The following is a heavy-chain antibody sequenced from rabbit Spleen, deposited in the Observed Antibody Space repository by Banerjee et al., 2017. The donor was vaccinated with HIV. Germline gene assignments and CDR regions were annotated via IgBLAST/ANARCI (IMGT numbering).Heavy chain of an antibody. CDR3: ARDTASSFSSYGMDL. V-gene: IGHV1S45*01. CDR2: IAGSSSDFT. Sequence: QEQLVESGGGLVQPEGSLTLTCTASGFSFSGSYYMCWVRQAPGKGLEWISCIAGSSSDFTYSATWAKGRFTCSKTSSTTVTLQMTSLTVADTATYFCARDTASSFSSYGMDLWGPGTLVTVS. J-gene: IGHJ6*01. CDR1: GFSFSGSYY. D-gene: IGHD6-1*01.